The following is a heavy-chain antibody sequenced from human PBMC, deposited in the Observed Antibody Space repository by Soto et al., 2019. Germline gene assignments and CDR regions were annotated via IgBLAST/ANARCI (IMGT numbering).Heavy chain of an antibody. Sequence: GGSLRLSCAASGFTFSSYSMNWVRQAPGKGLEWVSYISSSSSTIYYADSVKGRFTISRDNAKNSLYLQMNSLRAEDTAVYYCATNGYSGWYTGDAFDSWGQGTMVTVSS. D-gene: IGHD6-19*01. CDR1: GFTFSSYS. J-gene: IGHJ3*02. V-gene: IGHV3-48*01. CDR2: ISSSSSTI. CDR3: ATNGYSGWYTGDAFDS.